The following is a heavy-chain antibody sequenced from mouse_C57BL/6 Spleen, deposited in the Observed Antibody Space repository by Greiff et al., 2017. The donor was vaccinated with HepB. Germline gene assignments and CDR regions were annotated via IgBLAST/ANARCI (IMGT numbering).Heavy chain of an antibody. CDR3: ARQLRLPYFDY. CDR2: MNPSSGYT. V-gene: IGHV1-7*01. CDR1: GYTFTSYW. Sequence: QVQLQQSGAELAKPGASVKLSCKASGYTFTSYWMHWVKQRPGQGLEWIGYMNPSSGYTKYNQKYKDKATLTADKSSSTAYMQLSSLTYEDSAVYYCARQLRLPYFDYWGQGTTLTVSS. D-gene: IGHD3-2*02. J-gene: IGHJ2*01.